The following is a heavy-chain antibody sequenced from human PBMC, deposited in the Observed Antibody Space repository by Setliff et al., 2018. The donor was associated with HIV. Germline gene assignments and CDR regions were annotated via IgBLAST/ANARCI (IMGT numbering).Heavy chain of an antibody. V-gene: IGHV1-3*01. CDR3: ARTLFPSSSLFSN. Sequence: ASVKVSCKASGYAFTSYAMHWMRQAPGQRLEWMGWINAGNGNTKYPQKFQDRVTITRDTSASTAYMELRLRSEDTAVYYCARTLFPSSSLFSNWGQGTLVTVSS. J-gene: IGHJ4*02. D-gene: IGHD6-13*01. CDR2: INAGNGNT. CDR1: GYAFTSYA.